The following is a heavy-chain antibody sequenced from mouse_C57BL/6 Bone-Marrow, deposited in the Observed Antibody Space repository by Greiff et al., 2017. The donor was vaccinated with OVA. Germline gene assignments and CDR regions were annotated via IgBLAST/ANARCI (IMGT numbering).Heavy chain of an antibody. CDR1: GYTFTDYE. V-gene: IGHV1-15*01. Sequence: VQLQLSGAELVRPGASVTLSCKASGYTFTDYEMHWVKQTPVHGLEWIGAIDPETGGTAYNQKFKGKAILTADKSSSTAYMELRSLTSEDSAVYYCTNLYYYGSKSDYWGQGTTLTVSS. CDR3: TNLYYYGSKSDY. J-gene: IGHJ2*01. CDR2: IDPETGGT. D-gene: IGHD1-1*01.